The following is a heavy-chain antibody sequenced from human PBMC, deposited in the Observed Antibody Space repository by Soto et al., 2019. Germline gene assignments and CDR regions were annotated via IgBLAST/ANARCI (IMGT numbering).Heavy chain of an antibody. CDR2: IYYSGST. Sequence: SETLSLTCTVSGGSISSYYWSWIRQPPGKGLEWIGYIYYSGSTNYNPSLKSRVTISVDTSKNQFSLKLSSVTAADTAVYYCARGRAAGTYYYYYYYGMDVWGQGTTVTVSS. J-gene: IGHJ6*02. CDR1: GGSISSYY. D-gene: IGHD6-13*01. V-gene: IGHV4-59*01. CDR3: ARGRAAGTYYYYYYYGMDV.